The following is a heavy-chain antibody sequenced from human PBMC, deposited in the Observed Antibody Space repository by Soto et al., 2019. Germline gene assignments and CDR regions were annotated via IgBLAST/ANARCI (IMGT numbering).Heavy chain of an antibody. CDR1: GFTFSSYA. CDR3: ASPTIRDHSAFDI. D-gene: IGHD5-18*01. J-gene: IGHJ3*02. CDR2: ISSDGSKK. Sequence: QVKLVESGGGVVQPGRSLRLSCAASGFTFSSYAMHWVRQAPGKGLEWVAVISSDGSKKYYADSGKGRFTIFRDNSKNTLYLQMNSLRPEDTAVYYCASPTIRDHSAFDIWGQGTMVTVSS. V-gene: IGHV3-30-3*01.